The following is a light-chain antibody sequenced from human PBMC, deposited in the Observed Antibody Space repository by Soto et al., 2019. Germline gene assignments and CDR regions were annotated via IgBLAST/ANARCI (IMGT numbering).Light chain of an antibody. J-gene: IGKJ5*01. CDR3: QQYHTSSIT. CDR2: KAS. V-gene: IGKV1-5*03. CDR1: QGISNY. Sequence: DIQMTQSPSSLSASVIERVTITCRASQGISNYLAWFQQKPGKVPKLLIYKASTLKSGVPSRFSGSGSGTEFTLTISSLQPDDFATYYCQQYHTSSITFGQGTRLEI.